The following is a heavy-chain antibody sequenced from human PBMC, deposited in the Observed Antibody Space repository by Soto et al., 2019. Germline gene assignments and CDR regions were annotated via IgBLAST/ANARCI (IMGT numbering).Heavy chain of an antibody. CDR2: ISNSGGRT. D-gene: IGHD2-2*01. CDR1: GFTFSTYA. J-gene: IGHJ4*02. CDR3: AKDFQLDFDY. Sequence: GGSLRLSCAASGFTFSTYAMRWVRQAPGKGLEWVSLISNSGGRTYYADSVQGRFTISRDNSKNTVYLQMNSLRAEDTAVYYCAKDFQLDFDYWGQGTLVTV. V-gene: IGHV3-23*01.